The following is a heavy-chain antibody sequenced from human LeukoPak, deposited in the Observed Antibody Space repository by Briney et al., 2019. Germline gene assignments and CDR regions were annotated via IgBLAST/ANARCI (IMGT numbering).Heavy chain of an antibody. CDR2: ISYDGSNK. CDR3: ARDERPYYYDSSGYSPPGY. D-gene: IGHD3-22*01. Sequence: PGGSLRLSCAASGFTFSSYGMHWVRQAPGKGLEWVAVISYDGSNKYYADSVKGRFTISRDNSKNTLYLQMNSLRAEDTAVYYCARDERPYYYDSSGYSPPGYWGQGTLVTVSS. CDR1: GFTFSSYG. J-gene: IGHJ4*02. V-gene: IGHV3-30*03.